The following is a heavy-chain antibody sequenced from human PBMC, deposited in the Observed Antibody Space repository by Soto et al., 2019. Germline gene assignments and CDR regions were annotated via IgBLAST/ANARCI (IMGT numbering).Heavy chain of an antibody. V-gene: IGHV3-7*01. D-gene: IGHD5-12*01. CDR2: IKQDGSEK. CDR3: ARVRIVATEYYYFDY. CDR1: GFTFSDYW. Sequence: GGSLRLSCAASGFTFSDYWMSWVRQAPGKGLEWVANIKQDGSEKYYVDSVKGRLTISRDNAKNSLYLQMNSLRAEDTAVYYCARVRIVATEYYYFDYWGQGTLVTVSS. J-gene: IGHJ4*02.